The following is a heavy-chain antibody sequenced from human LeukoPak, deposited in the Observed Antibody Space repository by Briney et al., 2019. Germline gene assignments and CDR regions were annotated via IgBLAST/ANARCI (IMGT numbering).Heavy chain of an antibody. Sequence: SETLSLTCTVSCGSISSYYWSWIRQPAGKGLEWIGRIYTSGSTNYNPSLKSRVTISVDKSKNQFSLKLSSVPAADTAVYYCARVQGYYYCMDVWGKGTTVTVSS. J-gene: IGHJ6*03. CDR2: IYTSGST. CDR1: CGSISSYY. V-gene: IGHV4-4*07. CDR3: ARVQGYYYCMDV.